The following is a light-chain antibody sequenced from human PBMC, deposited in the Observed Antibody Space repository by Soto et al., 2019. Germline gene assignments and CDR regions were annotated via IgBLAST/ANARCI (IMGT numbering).Light chain of an antibody. Sequence: QSALTQPASVSGSRGQSITISCTGTSSDVGGYNYVSWYQQHPGKAPKLMIYEGSKRPSGVSNRFSGSKSGNTASLTISGLQAEDEADYYCCSYAGSSTWVFGGGTKLTVL. J-gene: IGLJ3*02. V-gene: IGLV2-23*01. CDR3: CSYAGSSTWV. CDR2: EGS. CDR1: SSDVGGYNY.